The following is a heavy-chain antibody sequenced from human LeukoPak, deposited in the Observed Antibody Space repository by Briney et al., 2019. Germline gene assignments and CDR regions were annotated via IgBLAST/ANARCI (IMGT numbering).Heavy chain of an antibody. J-gene: IGHJ3*02. CDR1: GFTFGDYA. CDR2: ISWNSDSI. CDR3: AKTPLYYAEDGFDI. D-gene: IGHD2-2*01. V-gene: IGHV3-9*01. Sequence: GGSLRLSCAASGFTFGDYAMHWVRQAPGKGLEWVSGISWNSDSIGYADSVKGRFTISRDNAKNTLYLQMNSLRAEDTAVYYCAKTPLYYAEDGFDIWGQGTMVTVSS.